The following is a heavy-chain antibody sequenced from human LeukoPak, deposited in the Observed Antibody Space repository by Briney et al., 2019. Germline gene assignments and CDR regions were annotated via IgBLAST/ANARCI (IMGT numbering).Heavy chain of an antibody. CDR3: ARYNSLLRGVTTSDY. V-gene: IGHV1-18*01. J-gene: IGHJ4*02. CDR2: ISGHNGDV. D-gene: IGHD3-10*01. Sequence: EASVKVSCKASGYTFSNYGITWVRQAPGQGLEWMGTISGHNGDVNHAPKFQGRVTMTTDTSTTTAYMELRSLGFDDTAVYYCARYNSLLRGVTTSDYWGQGTLVTVSS. CDR1: GYTFSNYG.